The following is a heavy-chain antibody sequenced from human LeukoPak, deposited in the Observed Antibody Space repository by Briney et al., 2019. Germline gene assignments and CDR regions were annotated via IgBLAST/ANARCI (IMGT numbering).Heavy chain of an antibody. CDR2: ISAYNGNT. D-gene: IGHD5-12*01. Sequence: GASVKVSCKASGYTFTSYGISWVRQAPGQGLGWMGWISAYNGNTNYAQKLQGRVTMTTDTSTSTAYMELRSLRSDDTAVYYCARDWDIVAYYYYGMDVWGQGTTVTVSS. CDR1: GYTFTSYG. CDR3: ARDWDIVAYYYYGMDV. J-gene: IGHJ6*02. V-gene: IGHV1-18*01.